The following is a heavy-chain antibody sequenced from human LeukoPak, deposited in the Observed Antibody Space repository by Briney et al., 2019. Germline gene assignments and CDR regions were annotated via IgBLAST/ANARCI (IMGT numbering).Heavy chain of an antibody. CDR2: ISPAGDST. D-gene: IGHD2-2*01. V-gene: IGHV3-23*01. CDR3: TRSLVPAGVTDFFDY. J-gene: IGHJ4*01. CDR1: VFTFSDYS. Sequence: GGSLRLSCAASVFTFSDYSMSWVRQAPGAGLEWVSAISPAGDSTTDADSVKGRFTISRDNSKSTLYLQMHGLTAEDTALYYCTRSLVPAGVTDFFDYWGHGTLVSVSS.